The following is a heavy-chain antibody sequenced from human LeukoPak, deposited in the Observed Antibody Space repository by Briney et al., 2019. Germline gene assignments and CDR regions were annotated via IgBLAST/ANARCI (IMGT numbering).Heavy chain of an antibody. V-gene: IGHV3-21*04. D-gene: IGHD6-6*01. CDR2: ISSSSSYI. J-gene: IGHJ6*02. Sequence: GGSLRLSCAASGFTFSSYSMNWVRQAPGKGLEWVSSISSSSSYIYYADSVKGRFTISRDNAKNSLYLQMNSLRAEDTAVYYCARDSSSESQPWRRDYYYYYYGMDVWGQGTTVTVSS. CDR3: ARDSSSESQPWRRDYYYYYYGMDV. CDR1: GFTFSSYS.